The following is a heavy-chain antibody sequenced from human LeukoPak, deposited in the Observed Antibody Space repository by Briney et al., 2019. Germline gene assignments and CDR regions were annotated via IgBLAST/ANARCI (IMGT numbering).Heavy chain of an antibody. CDR2: IYYSGST. CDR1: GGSISSYY. J-gene: IGHJ4*02. D-gene: IGHD3-16*01. V-gene: IGHV4-59*12. Sequence: SETLSLTCTVSGGSISSYYWSWIRQPPGKGLEWIGYIYYSGSTNYNPSLKSRVTISVDTSKNQFSLKLSSVTAADTAVYYCARDLGYRVDYWGQGTLVTVSS. CDR3: ARDLGYRVDY.